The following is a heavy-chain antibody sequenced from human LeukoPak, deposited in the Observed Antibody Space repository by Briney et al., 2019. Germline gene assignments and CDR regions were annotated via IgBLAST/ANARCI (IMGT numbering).Heavy chain of an antibody. CDR1: GFTFSSYS. V-gene: IGHV3-21*01. CDR2: ISSSSSYI. D-gene: IGHD5-24*01. CDR3: ARGTPLRDGYNQDAFDI. Sequence: GGSLRLSCAASGFTFSSYSMNWVRQAPGKGLEWVSSISSSSSYIYYADSVKGRFTISRDNAKNSLYLQMNSLRAEDTAVYYCARGTPLRDGYNQDAFDIWGQGTMVTVSS. J-gene: IGHJ3*02.